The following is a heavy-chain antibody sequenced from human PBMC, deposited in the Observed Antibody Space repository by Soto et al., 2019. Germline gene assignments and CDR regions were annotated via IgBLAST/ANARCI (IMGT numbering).Heavy chain of an antibody. CDR2: IYSGGST. CDR1: GFTVSSNY. D-gene: IGHD6-19*01. J-gene: IGHJ4*02. CDR3: ARETIAVAGGGFDY. V-gene: IGHV3-53*01. Sequence: EVQLVESGGGMIQPGGSLRLSCAASGFTVSSNYMSWVRQAPGKGLEWVSVIYSGGSTYYADSVKGRFTISRDNSKNTLYLQMNSLRAEDTAVYYCARETIAVAGGGFDYWGQGTLVTVSS.